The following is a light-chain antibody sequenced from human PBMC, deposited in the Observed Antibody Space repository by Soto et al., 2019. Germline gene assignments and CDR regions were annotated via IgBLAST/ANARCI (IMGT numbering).Light chain of an antibody. CDR2: DTS. V-gene: IGLV7-46*01. CDR3: LLSYSGATWV. Sequence: QAVVTQEPSLTVSPGGTVTLTCGSSTGAVTSGHYPYCFQQKPGQAPRTLIYDTSNKHSWTPARFSGSLLGGKAALTLSGAQPEDEAEYYCLLSYSGATWVFGGGTKVTVL. CDR1: TGAVTSGHY. J-gene: IGLJ3*02.